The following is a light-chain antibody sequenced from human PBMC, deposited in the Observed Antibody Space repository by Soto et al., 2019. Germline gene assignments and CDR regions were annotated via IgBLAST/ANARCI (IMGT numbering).Light chain of an antibody. Sequence: QAVLTQPPSASGTPGQRVTVSCSGGTSNIGFNYVYWYQQLPGTAPKLLIQRDHQRPSGVPDRFSGSKSDTSASLAISGLRSEDEADYYCAAWDDSLSGWVFGGGTKLTVL. J-gene: IGLJ3*02. CDR2: RDH. V-gene: IGLV1-47*01. CDR1: TSNIGFNY. CDR3: AAWDDSLSGWV.